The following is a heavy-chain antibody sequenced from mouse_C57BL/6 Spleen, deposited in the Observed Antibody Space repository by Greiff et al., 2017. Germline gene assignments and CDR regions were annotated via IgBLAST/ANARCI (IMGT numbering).Heavy chain of an antibody. J-gene: IGHJ4*01. CDR1: GYTFTSYW. CDR2: IHPNSGST. CDR3: ARDYDYDGDYYAMDY. D-gene: IGHD2-4*01. Sequence: VQLQQPGAELVKPGASVKLSCKASGYTFTSYWMHWVKQRPGQGLEWIGMIHPNSGSTNYNEKFTSKATLTVDKSSSTAYMQLSSLTSEDSAVYYCARDYDYDGDYYAMDYWGQGTSVTVSS. V-gene: IGHV1-64*01.